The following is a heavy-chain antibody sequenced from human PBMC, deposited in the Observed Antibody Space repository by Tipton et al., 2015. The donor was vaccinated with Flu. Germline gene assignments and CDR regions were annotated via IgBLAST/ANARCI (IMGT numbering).Heavy chain of an antibody. CDR3: ARAGWVGAVFDY. D-gene: IGHD1-26*01. CDR2: IYYSGST. CDR1: GGSISSYY. J-gene: IGHJ4*02. V-gene: IGHV4-59*01. Sequence: TLSLTCTVSGGSISSYYWSWIRQPPGKGLEWIGYIYYSGSTNYNPSLKSRVTISVDTSKNQFSLKLSPVTAADTAVYYCARAGWVGAVFDYWGQGTLVTVSS.